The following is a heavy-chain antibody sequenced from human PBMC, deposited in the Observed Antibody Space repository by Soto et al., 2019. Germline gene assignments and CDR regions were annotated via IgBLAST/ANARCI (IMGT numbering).Heavy chain of an antibody. CDR1: GFTVSTNY. Sequence: LRLSCAASGFTVSTNYMSWVRQAPGKGLEWVSVIYSGGSTYYADSVKGRFTISRDNSKNTLYLQMNSLRAEDTAVYYCARASIAAAGYYFDYWGQGTLVTVSS. V-gene: IGHV3-53*01. CDR3: ARASIAAAGYYFDY. D-gene: IGHD6-13*01. J-gene: IGHJ4*02. CDR2: IYSGGST.